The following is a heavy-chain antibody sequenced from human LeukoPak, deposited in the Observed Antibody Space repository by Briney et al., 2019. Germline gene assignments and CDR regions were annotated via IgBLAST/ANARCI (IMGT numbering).Heavy chain of an antibody. Sequence: ASVKVSCKVSGYTLTELSMHWVRQAPGKGLEWMGGFDPEDGETIYAQKFQGRVTMTEDTSTDTAYMELSSLRSEDTAVYYCARLAYYYDSSGYYPYAFDIWGQGTKVTVSS. V-gene: IGHV1-24*01. J-gene: IGHJ3*02. CDR3: ARLAYYYDSSGYYPYAFDI. CDR2: FDPEDGET. CDR1: GYTLTELS. D-gene: IGHD3-22*01.